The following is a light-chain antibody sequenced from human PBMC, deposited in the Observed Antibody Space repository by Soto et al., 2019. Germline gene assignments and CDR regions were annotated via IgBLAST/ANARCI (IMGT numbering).Light chain of an antibody. CDR3: HQYNSDLYT. J-gene: IGKJ2*01. CDR2: KAS. V-gene: IGKV1-5*03. Sequence: DIQMTQSPSTLSASVGDRVTITYRASQSISYWLAWYQQKPGKAPRLVIYKASTLESGVPSRFSGSGSGTEFTLTISSLQPDDFATYYCHQYNSDLYTFGQGTKLEIK. CDR1: QSISYW.